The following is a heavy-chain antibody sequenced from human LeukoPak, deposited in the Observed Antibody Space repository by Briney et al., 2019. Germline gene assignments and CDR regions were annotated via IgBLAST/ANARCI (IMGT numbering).Heavy chain of an antibody. CDR2: IYHSGST. CDR3: ARKEGYYYYMDV. CDR1: GYSISSGYY. J-gene: IGHJ6*03. Sequence: NPSETLSLTCTVSGYSISSGYYWGWIRQPPGKGLEWIGSIYHSGSTYYNPSLKSRVTISVDTSKNQFSLKLSSVTAADTAVYYCARKEGYYYYMDVWGKGTTVTVSS. V-gene: IGHV4-38-2*02.